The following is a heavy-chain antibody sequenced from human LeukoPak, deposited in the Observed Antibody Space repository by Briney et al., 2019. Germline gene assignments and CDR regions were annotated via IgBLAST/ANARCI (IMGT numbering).Heavy chain of an antibody. V-gene: IGHV4-4*07. D-gene: IGHD6-19*01. CDR2: IHTSGST. CDR1: GGSISNYH. J-gene: IGHJ4*02. Sequence: SETLSLTCTVSGGSISNYHWSWIRQPAGKGLEWIGRIHTSGSTNYNPPLKSRVTMSIDTPENQLSLTIRSVTAADTAVYYCARRDISSGWSFDYWGQGTLVTVSS. CDR3: ARRDISSGWSFDY.